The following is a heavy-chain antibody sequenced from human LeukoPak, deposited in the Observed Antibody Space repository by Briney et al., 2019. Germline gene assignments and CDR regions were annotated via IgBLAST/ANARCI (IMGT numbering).Heavy chain of an antibody. V-gene: IGHV3-7*01. J-gene: IGHJ4*02. CDR3: ARWAGGHYDY. CDR1: GFTFSSYW. Sequence: GGSLRLSCAASGFTFSSYWVSWVRQAPGKGLEWVANIKQDGSEKYYVDSVKGRFTISRDNSKNSMYLQMNSLRAEDTAVYYCARWAGGHYDYWGQGTLVTVSS. CDR2: IKQDGSEK. D-gene: IGHD1-26*01.